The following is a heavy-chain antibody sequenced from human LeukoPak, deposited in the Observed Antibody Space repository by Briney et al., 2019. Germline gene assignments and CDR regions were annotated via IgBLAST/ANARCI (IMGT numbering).Heavy chain of an antibody. V-gene: IGHV1-46*01. J-gene: IGHJ5*02. CDR2: INPSRGST. CDR3: ARDGGDGYKANWFDT. D-gene: IGHD5-24*01. CDR1: GYTFTSYY. Sequence: PSVKVSCKASGYTFTSYYMHWVRQAPGQGLEWMGIINPSRGSTSQAQTFQGRVTMTRDMSTSTVSMELSSLRSEDTAVYYCARDGGDGYKANWFDTWGQGTLVTVSS.